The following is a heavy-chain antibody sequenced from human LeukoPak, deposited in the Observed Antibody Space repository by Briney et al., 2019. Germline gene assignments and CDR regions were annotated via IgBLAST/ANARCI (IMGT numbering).Heavy chain of an antibody. CDR2: ISGGGDST. J-gene: IGHJ4*02. V-gene: IGHV3-23*01. D-gene: IGHD3-10*01. CDR1: GFTFSSYA. CDR3: AKHYYGSGSYYTN. Sequence: GGSLRLSCAASGFTFSSYAMSWVRQAPGKGLERVSAISGGGDSTYFADSVKGRFTISRDISKNTLYLQMNSLRAEDTAVYYCAKHYYGSGSYYTNWGQGTLVTVSS.